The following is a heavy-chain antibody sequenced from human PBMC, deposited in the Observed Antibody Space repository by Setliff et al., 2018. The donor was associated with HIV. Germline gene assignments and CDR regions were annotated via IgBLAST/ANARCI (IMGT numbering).Heavy chain of an antibody. D-gene: IGHD2-8*01. J-gene: IGHJ1*01. V-gene: IGHV4-39*07. CDR2: IYYSGRT. Sequence: PSETLSLTCTVSGGSIGSNSYYWDWIRQSPGKGLEWIGSIYYSGRTFYNPSLKSRVIMSVDTSKNQFSLNLTSVTAADTAVYYCARDPGWANPEYFQQWGQGTLVTVSS. CDR1: GGSIGSNSYY. CDR3: ARDPGWANPEYFQQ.